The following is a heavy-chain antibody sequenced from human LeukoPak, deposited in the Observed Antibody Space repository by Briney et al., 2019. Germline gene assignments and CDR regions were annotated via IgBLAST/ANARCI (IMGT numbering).Heavy chain of an antibody. CDR1: GYTLTELS. CDR3: ATVSLYSSSLSIFDY. D-gene: IGHD6-13*01. J-gene: IGHJ4*02. CDR2: FDTEDGET. V-gene: IGHV1-24*01. Sequence: ASVKVSCKVSGYTLTELSMHWVRQAHGKGLEWMGGFDTEDGETIYQQKFQGRVAMTEDTSTDTAYMELSSLRSEDTAVYYCATVSLYSSSLSIFDYWGQGTLVTVSS.